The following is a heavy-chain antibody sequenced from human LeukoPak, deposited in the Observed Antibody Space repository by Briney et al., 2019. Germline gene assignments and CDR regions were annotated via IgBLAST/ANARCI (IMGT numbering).Heavy chain of an antibody. J-gene: IGHJ4*02. CDR2: IYYSGTT. Sequence: SETLSLTCTVSGGSISSYYWSWIRQPPGKGLEWIGYIYYSGTTNYNSSLKSRVTISVDTSKNQISLKLSSVTAADTAVYYCARHTNYYDSSGLDYWGQGTLVTVSS. CDR3: ARHTNYYDSSGLDY. CDR1: GGSISSYY. D-gene: IGHD3-22*01. V-gene: IGHV4-59*08.